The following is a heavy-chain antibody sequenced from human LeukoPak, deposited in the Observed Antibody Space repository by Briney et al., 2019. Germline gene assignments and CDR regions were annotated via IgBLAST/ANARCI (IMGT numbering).Heavy chain of an antibody. J-gene: IGHJ5*02. D-gene: IGHD3-10*01. CDR3: ARQIGGWFGELLYWFDP. V-gene: IGHV4-59*08. CDR2: IYYSGST. Sequence: SETLSLTCTVSGGSISSYYWSWIRQPPGKGLEWIGYIYYSGSTNYNPSLKSRVTISVDTSKNQFSLKLSSVTAADTAVYYCARQIGGWFGELLYWFDPWGQGTPVTVSS. CDR1: GGSISSYY.